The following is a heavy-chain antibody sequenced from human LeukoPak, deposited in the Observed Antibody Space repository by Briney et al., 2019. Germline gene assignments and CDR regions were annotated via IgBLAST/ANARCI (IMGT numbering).Heavy chain of an antibody. Sequence: EASVKVSCKASGYTFTGYYMHWVRQAPGQGLEWMGWINPNSGGTIYAQKFQGRVTMTEDTSTDTAYMELSSLRSEDTAVYYCATEGPISSGWSIFDYWGQGTLVTVSS. D-gene: IGHD6-19*01. CDR2: INPNSGGT. CDR1: GYTFTGYY. J-gene: IGHJ4*02. CDR3: ATEGPISSGWSIFDY. V-gene: IGHV1-2*02.